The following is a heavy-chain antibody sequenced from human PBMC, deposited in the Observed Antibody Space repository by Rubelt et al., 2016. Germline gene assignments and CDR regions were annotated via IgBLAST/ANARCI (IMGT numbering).Heavy chain of an antibody. J-gene: IGHJ4*02. CDR1: GFTFSSYG. CDR2: TRYDGGNK. Sequence: VQLVESGGGVVQPGGSLRLSCAASGFTFSSYGMHWVRQAPGKGLEWVAFTRYDGGNKNYADSVKGRFTVSRNNSKNTLYLQMDSLRAEDTAVYYCANGVGATPQKTFDDWGQGTLVTVSS. D-gene: IGHD1-26*01. V-gene: IGHV3-30*02. CDR3: ANGVGATPQKTFDD.